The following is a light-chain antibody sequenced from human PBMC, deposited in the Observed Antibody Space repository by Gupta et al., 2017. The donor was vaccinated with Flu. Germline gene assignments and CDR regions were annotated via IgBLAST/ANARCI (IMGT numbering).Light chain of an antibody. CDR3: LLYYGGAWV. CDR2: STG. CDR1: TGAVISGYY. Sequence: QTVVTQEPSLTVSPGGTVTLTCASSTGAVISGYYPSWFQQKPGQAPRALIYSTGNKHSWTPARFSGSLLGGKAALTLSGVQPEDEAEYYCLLYYGGAWVFGGGTKLTVL. V-gene: IGLV7-43*01. J-gene: IGLJ3*02.